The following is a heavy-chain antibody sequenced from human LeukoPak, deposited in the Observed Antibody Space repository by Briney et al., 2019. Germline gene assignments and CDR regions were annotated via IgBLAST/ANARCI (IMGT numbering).Heavy chain of an antibody. CDR3: AKDAYYDSSGYLWSDAFDI. CDR1: GFTFSSYG. J-gene: IGHJ3*02. D-gene: IGHD3-22*01. CDR2: IRYDGSNK. V-gene: IGHV3-30*02. Sequence: GGSLRLSCAASGFTFSSYGMHWVRQAPGKGLEWVAFIRYDGSNKYYADSVKGRFTISRDNSKNTLYLQMNSLRAEDTAVYYCAKDAYYDSSGYLWSDAFDIWGQGTMVTVSS.